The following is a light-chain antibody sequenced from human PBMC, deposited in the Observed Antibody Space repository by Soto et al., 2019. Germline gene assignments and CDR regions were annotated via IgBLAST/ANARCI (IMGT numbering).Light chain of an antibody. Sequence: EIVLTQSPATLSLSPGERATLSCRASQGVSSYLAWYQQKPGQAPRLLIYDASNRATGIPARFSGSGSGTDFTLTISSLEPEDFAVYYCQQRSNWVTFGGGTKVEIK. J-gene: IGKJ4*01. CDR1: QGVSSY. CDR3: QQRSNWVT. V-gene: IGKV3-11*01. CDR2: DAS.